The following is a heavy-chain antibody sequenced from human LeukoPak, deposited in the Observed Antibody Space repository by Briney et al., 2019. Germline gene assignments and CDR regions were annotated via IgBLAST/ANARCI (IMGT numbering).Heavy chain of an antibody. Sequence: ASVKVSCKASGFTFTNYAMQWVLQAPGQSLEWMGWINAGNGHTKYSQNFQDRITITRDTSASTVYMELSSLRSEDTAVYYCARDGYYDFWSGYYTWSDYWGQGTLVTVSS. J-gene: IGHJ4*02. CDR1: GFTFTNYA. CDR2: INAGNGHT. D-gene: IGHD3-3*01. CDR3: ARDGYYDFWSGYYTWSDY. V-gene: IGHV1-3*01.